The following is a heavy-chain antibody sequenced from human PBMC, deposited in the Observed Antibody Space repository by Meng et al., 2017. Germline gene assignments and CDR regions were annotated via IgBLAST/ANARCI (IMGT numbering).Heavy chain of an antibody. J-gene: IGHJ4*02. V-gene: IGHV4-34*01. CDR2: IKHSGRT. D-gene: IGHD1-26*01. Sequence: VHVEQVGAGLIKPSVPLSVPGVVYGGPFCGHDWSWSRQASGKGLEWSGEIKHSGRTNYNPSLKSRVTISVYTSKNQFALKLSSVTASDTAVYYCARGGGGEWELLHYFDYWGQGTLVTVSS. CDR1: GGPFCGHD. CDR3: ARGGGGEWELLHYFDY.